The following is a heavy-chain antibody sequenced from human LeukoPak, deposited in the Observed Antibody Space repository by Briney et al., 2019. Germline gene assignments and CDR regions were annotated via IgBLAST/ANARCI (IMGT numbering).Heavy chain of an antibody. D-gene: IGHD1-26*01. Sequence: GGSLRLSCAASGFTLSSYSMNWVRQAPGKGLEWVSHITASGTAMFYADSVKGRFTISRDNARNSLYLQMNSLRDEDTAVYYCASSGSYRFDYWGQGTLVTVSS. CDR2: ITASGTAM. V-gene: IGHV3-48*02. CDR3: ASSGSYRFDY. CDR1: GFTLSSYS. J-gene: IGHJ4*02.